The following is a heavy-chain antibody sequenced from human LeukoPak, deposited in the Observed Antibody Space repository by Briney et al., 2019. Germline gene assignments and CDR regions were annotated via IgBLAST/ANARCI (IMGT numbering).Heavy chain of an antibody. Sequence: PGGSLRLSCAASGFTFSSYEMNWVRQAPGKGLEWVSYISSSGNTIYYADSVKGRFTISRDNAKNSLYLQMNSLRAEDTAVYYCASESNYYGSGSYDHWGQGTLVTVSS. V-gene: IGHV3-48*03. CDR3: ASESNYYGSGSYDH. CDR1: GFTFSSYE. J-gene: IGHJ4*02. CDR2: ISSSGNTI. D-gene: IGHD3-10*01.